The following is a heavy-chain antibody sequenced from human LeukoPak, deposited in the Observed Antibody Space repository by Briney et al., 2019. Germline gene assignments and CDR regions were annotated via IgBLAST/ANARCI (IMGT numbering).Heavy chain of an antibody. D-gene: IGHD3-10*01. CDR2: ISSTSGYI. CDR3: ARDPTTYGSGSYYYYFDY. Sequence: GSLRLSCAASGFTFSSYSMNWVRQAPGKGLEWVSSISSTSGYIYYADSVKGRFTISRDNAKNSLYLQMNSLRAEDTAVYYCARDPTTYGSGSYYYYFDYWGRGTLVTVSS. CDR1: GFTFSSYS. J-gene: IGHJ4*02. V-gene: IGHV3-21*01.